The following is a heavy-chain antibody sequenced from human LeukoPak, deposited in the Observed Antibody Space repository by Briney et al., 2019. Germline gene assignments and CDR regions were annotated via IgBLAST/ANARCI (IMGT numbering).Heavy chain of an antibody. V-gene: IGHV4-39*01. CDR2: IYYSGST. J-gene: IGHJ4*02. CDR3: ARAHPDYDFWSGPGKTFFDY. Sequence: PSETLSLTCTVSDGSISSSNYYWGWIRQPPGKGLEWIGSIYYSGSTYYNPSLKSRVTISEDTSKNQFSLKVSSVTAADTAVYYCARAHPDYDFWSGPGKTFFDYWGQGTLVTVSS. D-gene: IGHD3-3*01. CDR1: DGSISSSNYY.